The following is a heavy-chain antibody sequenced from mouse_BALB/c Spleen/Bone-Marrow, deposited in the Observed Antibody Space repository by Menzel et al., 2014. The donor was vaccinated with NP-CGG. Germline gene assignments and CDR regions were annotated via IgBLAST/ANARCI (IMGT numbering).Heavy chain of an antibody. Sequence: EVKLMESGGGLVQPGGSLKLSCAASGFDFSRYWMSWVRQAPGKGLDWIGEINPDSSTINYTPSLKDKFIISRDNAKNTLYLQMSKVRSEDTALYYCARLNYYGNLFVWGPGTTVTVS. CDR1: GFDFSRYW. D-gene: IGHD1-1*01. V-gene: IGHV4-1*02. CDR3: ARLNYYGNLFV. CDR2: INPDSSTI. J-gene: IGHJ1*01.